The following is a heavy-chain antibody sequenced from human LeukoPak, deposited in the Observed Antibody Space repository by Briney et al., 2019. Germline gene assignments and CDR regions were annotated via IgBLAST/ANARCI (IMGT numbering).Heavy chain of an antibody. Sequence: AASVKVSCKASGGTFSGDCVSWVRQAPGQGLEWMGRIIPTLGTTKNAQKFQGRVTITADKSASAVYMEVSSLRYEDTAVYYCARTLEPLVPQFDYWGQGNLVTVSS. V-gene: IGHV1-69*08. CDR3: ARTLEPLVPQFDY. CDR2: IIPTLGTT. J-gene: IGHJ4*02. CDR1: GGTFSGDC. D-gene: IGHD6-13*01.